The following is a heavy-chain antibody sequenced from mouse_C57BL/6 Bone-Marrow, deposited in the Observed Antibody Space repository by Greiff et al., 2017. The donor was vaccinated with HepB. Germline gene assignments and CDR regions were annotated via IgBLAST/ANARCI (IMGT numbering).Heavy chain of an antibody. CDR3: ARWDTTVVAPYGYFDV. V-gene: IGHV1-81*01. J-gene: IGHJ1*03. CDR2: IYPRSGNT. D-gene: IGHD1-1*01. Sequence: QVQLQQSGAELARPGASVKLSCKASGYTFTSYGISWVKQRTGQGLEWIGEIYPRSGNTYYNEKFKGKATLTAGKSSSTAYMELRSLTSEDSAVYFCARWDTTVVAPYGYFDVWGTGTTVTVSS. CDR1: GYTFTSYG.